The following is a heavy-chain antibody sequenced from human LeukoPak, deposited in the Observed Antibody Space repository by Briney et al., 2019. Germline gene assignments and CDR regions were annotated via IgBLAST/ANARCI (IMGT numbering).Heavy chain of an antibody. CDR1: GFTFSNYV. CDR3: AKGGRLLSSALDY. J-gene: IGHJ4*02. V-gene: IGHV3-30*18. CDR2: ISYDGNNK. D-gene: IGHD3-16*01. Sequence: GGSLRLSCAASGFTFSNYVMHWVRQAPGKGLEWVAIISYDGNNKYYLDSVKGRFTISRDNSKNTLYLQLDGLTTEDTAVYSCAKGGRLLSSALDYWGQGTLVTASS.